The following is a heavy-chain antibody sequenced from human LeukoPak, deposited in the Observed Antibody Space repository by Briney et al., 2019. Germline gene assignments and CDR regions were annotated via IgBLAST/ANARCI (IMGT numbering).Heavy chain of an antibody. Sequence: GGSLRLSCAASGFTFSSYAMSWVRQAPGKGLEWVSAISGSGGSTYYADSVKGRFTISRDNSKNTLYLQMNSLRAEDTAEYYCAKDWAAVGATGGFDYWGQGTLVTVSS. V-gene: IGHV3-23*01. D-gene: IGHD1-26*01. CDR2: ISGSGGST. J-gene: IGHJ4*02. CDR3: AKDWAAVGATGGFDY. CDR1: GFTFSSYA.